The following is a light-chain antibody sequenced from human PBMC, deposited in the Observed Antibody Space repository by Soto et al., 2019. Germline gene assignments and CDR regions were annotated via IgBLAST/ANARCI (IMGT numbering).Light chain of an antibody. CDR2: GAS. CDR3: QQDNNWPLT. Sequence: EIVMTQSPATLSVSPGERATLSCRASQSVNSDLAWYQQKPGQAPRLLIYGASTRATGIPGRFSGSGSGTEFTLTISSLQSEDFAVYYCQQDNNWPLTFGGGTKVDVK. V-gene: IGKV3-15*01. CDR1: QSVNSD. J-gene: IGKJ4*01.